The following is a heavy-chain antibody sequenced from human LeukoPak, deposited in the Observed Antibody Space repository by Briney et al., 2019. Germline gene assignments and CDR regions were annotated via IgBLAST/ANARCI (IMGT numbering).Heavy chain of an antibody. CDR2: NSGYNGNT. CDR3: ARTARYCSGGSCSYYFDY. V-gene: IGHV1-18*01. J-gene: IGHJ4*02. Sequence: GASVKGSCKASGYTFNSYAITWVRQAPGQGFEWMGGNSGYNGNTNYAQKLQGRVTMTTDTSTSTVFMELKSLRSDDTAVYYCARTARYCSGGSCSYYFDYWGQGTLVTVSS. D-gene: IGHD2-15*01. CDR1: GYTFNSYA.